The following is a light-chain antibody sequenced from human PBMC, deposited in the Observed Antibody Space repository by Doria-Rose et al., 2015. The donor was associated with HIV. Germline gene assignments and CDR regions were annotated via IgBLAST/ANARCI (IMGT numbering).Light chain of an antibody. V-gene: IGLV2-23*02. Sequence: QSVLIQPASVSGSPGQSITISCTGTSSDVGGYNYVSWYQQHPGKAPKLMIYDVSKRPSGASNRFSGSKSGNTASLTISRLQAEDEADYYCCSYAGSSTFLVFGGGTKLTGL. CDR1: SSDVGGYNY. CDR2: DVS. J-gene: IGLJ2*01. CDR3: CSYAGSSTFLV.